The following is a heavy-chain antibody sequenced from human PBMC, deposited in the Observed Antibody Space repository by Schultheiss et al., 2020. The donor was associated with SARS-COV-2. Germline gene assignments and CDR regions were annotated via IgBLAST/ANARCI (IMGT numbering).Heavy chain of an antibody. J-gene: IGHJ3*02. V-gene: IGHV1-2*02. D-gene: IGHD3-16*01. CDR1: GYTFTGYY. CDR3: ARDGVGGAILFDI. Sequence: ASVKVSCKASGYTFTGYYMHWVRQAPGQGLEWMGWINPNSGGTNYAQKFQGRVTMTTDTSTSTAYMELRSLRSDDTAVYYCARDGVGGAILFDIWGQGTMVTVSS. CDR2: INPNSGGT.